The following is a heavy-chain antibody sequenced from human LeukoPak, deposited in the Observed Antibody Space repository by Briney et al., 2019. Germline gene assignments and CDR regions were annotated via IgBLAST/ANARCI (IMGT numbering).Heavy chain of an antibody. J-gene: IGHJ3*02. Sequence: PGGSLRLSCAASGFTFSSYAMHWVRQAPGKGLEWVAVISYDGSNKYYADSVKGRFTISRDNSKNTLYLQMNSLRAEDTAVYYCARVQSITMIVVVIHDAFDIWGQGTMVTVSS. V-gene: IGHV3-30-3*01. CDR2: ISYDGSNK. CDR1: GFTFSSYA. D-gene: IGHD3-22*01. CDR3: ARVQSITMIVVVIHDAFDI.